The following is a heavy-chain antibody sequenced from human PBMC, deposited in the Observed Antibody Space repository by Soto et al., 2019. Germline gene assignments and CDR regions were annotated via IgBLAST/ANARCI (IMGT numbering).Heavy chain of an antibody. Sequence: QVQLVQAGAEVKKPGASVNVSCKASGYTFTVYSMHWVRQAPGQGLEWMGWIHPKSGGTMYPQKFQGRVTMTWDTSISTAYMSLTRLRSDDTAVYYCARDMEKGGGSAGFDYWGQGTLVTVSS. V-gene: IGHV1-2*02. D-gene: IGHD1-26*01. CDR2: IHPKSGGT. J-gene: IGHJ4*02. CDR3: ARDMEKGGGSAGFDY. CDR1: GYTFTVYS.